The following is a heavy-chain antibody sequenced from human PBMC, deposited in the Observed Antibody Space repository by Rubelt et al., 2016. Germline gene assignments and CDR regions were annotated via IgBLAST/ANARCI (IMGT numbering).Heavy chain of an antibody. CDR1: GFTFSSSA. CDR2: TSSTGGST. D-gene: IGHD2-2*01. V-gene: IGHV3-23*01. CDR3: SHVYRYCDPY. Sequence: EVRLLESGGDLVQPGGSLRLSCAASGFTFSSSAMSWVRQAPGKGLEWVSGTSSTGGSTSYADSVKGRFTISRDNSKNTLYLQMNSLKTKDTVGDYCSHVYRYCDPYWGPGTLVPVSS. J-gene: IGHJ1*01.